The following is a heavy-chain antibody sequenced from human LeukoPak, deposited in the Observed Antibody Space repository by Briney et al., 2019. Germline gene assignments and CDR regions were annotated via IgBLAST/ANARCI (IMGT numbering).Heavy chain of an antibody. D-gene: IGHD6-19*01. CDR1: GFAVSGIH. CDR2: FYGGGGI. CDR3: ARDLAGALDF. V-gene: IGHV3-66*01. Sequence: GGSLRLSCAASGFAVSGIHMSWVRQAPGKGLEWVSVFYGGGGIYYADSVRGRFTISRDNSKNTLYLEMNGLRGEDTAIYYCARDLAGALDFWRQGTVVTVST. J-gene: IGHJ4*02.